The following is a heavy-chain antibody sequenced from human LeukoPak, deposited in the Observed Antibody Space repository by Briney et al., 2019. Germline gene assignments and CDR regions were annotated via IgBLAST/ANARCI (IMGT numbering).Heavy chain of an antibody. V-gene: IGHV3-48*03. D-gene: IGHD5-12*01. J-gene: IGHJ5*02. CDR3: ARDYGYGNWFAP. CDR1: GFTFSSYE. Sequence: GGSLRLSCEASGFTFSSYEMHWVRQAPGKGLEWVSYISSSGSNIYYADSVKGRFAISRDNAKNSLYLQMNSLRAEDTAVYYCARDYGYGNWFAPWGQGTLVTVSS. CDR2: ISSSGSNI.